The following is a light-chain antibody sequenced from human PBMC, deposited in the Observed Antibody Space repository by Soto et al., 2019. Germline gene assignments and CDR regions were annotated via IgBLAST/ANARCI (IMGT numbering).Light chain of an antibody. Sequence: QAVVTQPPSVSDAPRQRVTISWSGSSSNIGENYVNWYQQVPGKAPKLLLYHDDLRPSGVSDRFSGSKSGTSASLAISGLQSEDEADYYCESWDDTLKGHVFGGGTKLTAL. CDR2: HDD. V-gene: IGLV1-36*01. CDR3: ESWDDTLKGHV. CDR1: SSNIGENY. J-gene: IGLJ3*02.